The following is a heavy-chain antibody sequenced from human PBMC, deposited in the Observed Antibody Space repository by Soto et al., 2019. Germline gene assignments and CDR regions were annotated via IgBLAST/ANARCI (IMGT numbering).Heavy chain of an antibody. CDR2: IIPIFGTA. J-gene: IGHJ6*02. Sequence: QVQLVQSGAEVKKPGSSVKVSCKASGGTFSSYAISWVRQAPGQGLEWMGGIIPIFGTANYAQKFQGRVTITADESTSTAYMELSSLRPEDTAVYYCARPQGYYGSGNWFYYYGMDVWGQGTTVTVSS. D-gene: IGHD3-10*01. CDR1: GGTFSSYA. V-gene: IGHV1-69*01. CDR3: ARPQGYYGSGNWFYYYGMDV.